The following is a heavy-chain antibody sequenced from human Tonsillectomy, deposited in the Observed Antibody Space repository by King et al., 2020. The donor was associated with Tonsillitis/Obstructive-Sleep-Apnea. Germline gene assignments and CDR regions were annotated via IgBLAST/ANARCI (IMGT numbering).Heavy chain of an antibody. CDR2: IWYDGSNK. V-gene: IGHV3-33*01. CDR3: ARDCSLGFGVVIAPYFDY. J-gene: IGHJ4*02. Sequence: VQLVESGGGVVQPGRSLRLSCAASGFTFSSYGMHWVRQAPGKGLEWVAVIWYDGSNKYYAYSVKGRFTISRDNSKNTLYLQMNSLRAEDTAVYYCARDCSLGFGVVIAPYFDYWGQGTLVTVSS. D-gene: IGHD3-3*01. CDR1: GFTFSSYG.